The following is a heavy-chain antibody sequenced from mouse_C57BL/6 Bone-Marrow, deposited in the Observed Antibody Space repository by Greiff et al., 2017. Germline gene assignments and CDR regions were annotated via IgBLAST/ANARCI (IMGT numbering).Heavy chain of an antibody. J-gene: IGHJ1*03. CDR2: IDPNSGGT. CDR1: GYTFTSYW. Sequence: QVQLQQPGAELVKPGASVKLSCKASGYTFTSYWMHWVKQRPGRGLEWIGRIDPNSGGTKYNEKFKSKATLTVYKPSSTAYMQLSSLTSEDSAVYYCARNDYGSSYNWYFDVWGTGTTVTVSS. D-gene: IGHD1-1*01. V-gene: IGHV1-72*01. CDR3: ARNDYGSSYNWYFDV.